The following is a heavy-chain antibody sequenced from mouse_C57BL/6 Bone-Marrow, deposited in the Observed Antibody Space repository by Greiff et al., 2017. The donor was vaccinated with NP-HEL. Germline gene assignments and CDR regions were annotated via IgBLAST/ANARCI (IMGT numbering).Heavy chain of an antibody. D-gene: IGHD1-1*01. J-gene: IGHJ4*01. CDR1: GYTFTDYY. V-gene: IGHV1-19*01. CDR3: AMFTTVVATDAMDY. CDR2: INPYNGGT. Sequence: VQLQQSGPVLVKPGASVKMSCKASGYTFTDYYMNWVKQSHGKSLEWIGVINPYNGGTSYNQKFKGKATLTVDKSSSTAYMELNSLTSEDSAVYYCAMFTTVVATDAMDYWGQGTSVTVSS.